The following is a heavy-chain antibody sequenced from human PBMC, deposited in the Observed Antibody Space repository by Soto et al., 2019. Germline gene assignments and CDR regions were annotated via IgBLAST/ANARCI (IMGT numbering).Heavy chain of an antibody. CDR2: ISATGGTI. CDR3: AKDGYYDLSTGTGYYYYGLDV. V-gene: IGHV3-23*01. CDR1: GFTFSSYA. D-gene: IGHD3-9*01. J-gene: IGHJ6*02. Sequence: GSLRLSCAASGFTFSSYAMTWLRQSPGKGLEWVSVISATGGTIYYADSVEGRFTISRDNSNSTLFLQMDRLTADDTAVYFCAKDGYYDLSTGTGYYYYGLDVWGQGTTVTVSS.